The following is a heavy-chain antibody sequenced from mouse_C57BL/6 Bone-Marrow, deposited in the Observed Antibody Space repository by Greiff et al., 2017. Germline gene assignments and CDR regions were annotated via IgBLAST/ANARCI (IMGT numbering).Heavy chain of an antibody. V-gene: IGHV1-64*01. CDR3: GGPKLVRFYCYFDV. D-gene: IGHD1-1*01. Sequence: QVQLQQPGAELVKPGASVKLSCKASGYTFTSYWMHWVKQRPGQGLEWIGMIHPNSGSTNYNEKFKSKATLTVDKSSSTAYMQLSSLTSEDSAVYYCGGPKLVRFYCYFDVWGTGTTVTVSS. J-gene: IGHJ1*03. CDR2: IHPNSGST. CDR1: GYTFTSYW.